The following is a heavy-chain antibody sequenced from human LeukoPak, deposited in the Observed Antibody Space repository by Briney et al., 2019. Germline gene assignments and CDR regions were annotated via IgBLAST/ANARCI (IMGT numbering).Heavy chain of an antibody. CDR1: GFTFSDYY. J-gene: IGHJ5*02. D-gene: IGHD5-12*01. V-gene: IGHV3-11*01. Sequence: GGSLGLSCAAPGFTFSDYYMSWIRQAPGKGLEWVSYISSSGSTIYYADSVKGRFTISRDNAKNSLYLQMNSLRAEDTAVYYCARAVDIVGGWFDPWGQGTLVTVSS. CDR2: ISSSGSTI. CDR3: ARAVDIVGGWFDP.